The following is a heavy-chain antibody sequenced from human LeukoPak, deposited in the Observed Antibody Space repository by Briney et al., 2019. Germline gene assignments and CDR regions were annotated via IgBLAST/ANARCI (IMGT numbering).Heavy chain of an antibody. CDR2: ISYDGSNK. Sequence: GGFLRLSCAASGFTFSSYGMHWVRQAPGKGLEWVAVISYDGSNKYYADSVKGRFTISRDNSKNTLYLQMNSLRAEDTAVYYCARGDYGDYERAAFDIWGQGTMVTVSS. V-gene: IGHV3-30*03. D-gene: IGHD4-17*01. CDR3: ARGDYGDYERAAFDI. CDR1: GFTFSSYG. J-gene: IGHJ3*02.